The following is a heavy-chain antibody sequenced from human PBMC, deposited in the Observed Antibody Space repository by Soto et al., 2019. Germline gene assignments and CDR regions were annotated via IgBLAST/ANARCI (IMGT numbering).Heavy chain of an antibody. CDR3: AKDGVAATGTWWFDP. Sequence: PGGSLRLSCAASGFTFNTYGMNWVRQAPGKGLEWVALISPDGSDKSYTDSVKGRFAVSRDNSKNTLYLQMNSLRPEDTAVYYCAKDGVAATGTWWFDPWGQGNLVTVSS. J-gene: IGHJ5*02. CDR2: ISPDGSDK. V-gene: IGHV3-30*18. CDR1: GFTFNTYG. D-gene: IGHD6-13*01.